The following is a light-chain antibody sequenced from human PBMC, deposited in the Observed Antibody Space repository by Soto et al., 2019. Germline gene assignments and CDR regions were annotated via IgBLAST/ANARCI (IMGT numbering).Light chain of an antibody. Sequence: EIVLTQSPGTLSLSPGERATLSCRASQSVTSSYLAWYQQKPGQAPRLLIYGASSRATGIPDRFSVSGSGTDFTLTISRLEPEDCAVYYCQQYGRSPLTFGQGTKVDI. V-gene: IGKV3-20*01. CDR2: GAS. CDR1: QSVTSSY. J-gene: IGKJ4*01. CDR3: QQYGRSPLT.